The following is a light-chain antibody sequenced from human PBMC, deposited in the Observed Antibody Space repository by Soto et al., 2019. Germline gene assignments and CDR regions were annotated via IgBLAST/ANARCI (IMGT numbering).Light chain of an antibody. CDR1: QSVSSSY. J-gene: IGKJ5*01. CDR2: GAS. V-gene: IGKV3-20*01. CDR3: QQYDNLPPD. Sequence: EIVLTQSPGTLSLSPGERATLSCRASQSVSSSYLAWYQQKPGQAPRLLIYGASSRATGIPDRFSGSGSGTDFTLTISRLEPEDFATYYCQQYDNLPPDFGQGTRLEIK.